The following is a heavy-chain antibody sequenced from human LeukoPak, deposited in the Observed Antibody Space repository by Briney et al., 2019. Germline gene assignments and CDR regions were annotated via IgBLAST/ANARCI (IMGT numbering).Heavy chain of an antibody. D-gene: IGHD3-22*01. J-gene: IGHJ4*02. CDR1: GYSFTNYW. V-gene: IGHV5-51*01. CDR3: ATYYYDSSGYYPYFDY. CDR2: IYPGDSDT. Sequence: GESLKISCKGSGYSFTNYWIGWVRQMPGKGLEWMGIIYPGDSDTRYSPSFQGQVTISADKSISTAHLQWSSLKASDTAMYYCATYYYDSSGYYPYFDYWGQGTLVTVSS.